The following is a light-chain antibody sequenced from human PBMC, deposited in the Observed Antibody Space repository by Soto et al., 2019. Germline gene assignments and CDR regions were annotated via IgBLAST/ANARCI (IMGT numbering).Light chain of an antibody. CDR1: QGISSW. J-gene: IGKJ1*01. CDR2: AAS. V-gene: IGKV1-12*01. CDR3: QQTYSAPPT. Sequence: DIQMTQSPSSVSASVGDRVTITCRASQGISSWLAWYQQRAGLAPRLLIYAASSLQSGVPPRFSGSGSGTDFTLTISSLQPEDVATYFCQQTYSAPPTLGQGTKVDI.